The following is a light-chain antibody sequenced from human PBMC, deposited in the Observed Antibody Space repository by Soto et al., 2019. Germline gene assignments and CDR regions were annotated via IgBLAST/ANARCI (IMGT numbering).Light chain of an antibody. Sequence: EIVVTQSPGTLSLSPGERATLACRASQSVSSSYLAWYQQKPGQAPRLLMYGASSRATGIPDRFSGSGSGTDFTLTISRLEPEDFAVYYCQHETFGQGTKLEIK. CDR1: QSVSSSY. CDR3: QHET. V-gene: IGKV3-20*01. CDR2: GAS. J-gene: IGKJ2*01.